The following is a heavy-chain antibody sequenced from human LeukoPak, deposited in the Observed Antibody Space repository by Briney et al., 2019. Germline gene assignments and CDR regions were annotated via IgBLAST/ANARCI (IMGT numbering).Heavy chain of an antibody. D-gene: IGHD6-13*01. CDR3: STGGAPAGHAYHV. V-gene: IGHV3-13*01. CDR2: IGTVGDT. CDR1: GLTFSSYD. J-gene: IGHJ3*01. Sequence: GGSLRLSCTASGLTFSSYDTHWVRQVARKGLEWVSAIGTVGDTHYQGSVKGRFTISRENAKNSVYLQMNNLRAGDTAVYYCSTGGAPAGHAYHVWGQGTMVTVSS.